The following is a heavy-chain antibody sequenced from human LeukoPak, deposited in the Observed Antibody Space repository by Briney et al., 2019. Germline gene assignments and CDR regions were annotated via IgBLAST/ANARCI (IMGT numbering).Heavy chain of an antibody. J-gene: IGHJ4*02. V-gene: IGHV3-23*01. CDR1: GFIFGSYV. Sequence: GGSLRLSCTASGFIFGSYVMCWVRQAPGKGLEWVSCIFGTGDATSYADSVQGRFIISRDNSKNTLYLQMNSLRTEDTAMYYCAKESGKFDYWGQGTLVAVSS. CDR2: IFGTGDAT. CDR3: AKESGKFDY.